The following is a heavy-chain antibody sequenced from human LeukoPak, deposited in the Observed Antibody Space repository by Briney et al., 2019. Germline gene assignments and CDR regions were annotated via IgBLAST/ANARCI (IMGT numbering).Heavy chain of an antibody. CDR2: VSGSGDTT. V-gene: IGHV3-23*01. J-gene: IGHJ4*02. Sequence: GGSLRLSCAVSGFTFSSYAMSWVRQAPGKGLEWVSAVSGSGDTTSYADSVKGRFTISRDNSKNTLYLQMNSLRADDTAVYYCAKPHDSSGYFLPFDFWGQGTLVTVSS. CDR1: GFTFSSYA. CDR3: AKPHDSSGYFLPFDF. D-gene: IGHD3-22*01.